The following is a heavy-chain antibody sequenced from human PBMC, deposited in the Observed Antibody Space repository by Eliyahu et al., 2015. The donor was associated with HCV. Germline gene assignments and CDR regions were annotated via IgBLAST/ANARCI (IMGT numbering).Heavy chain of an antibody. CDR1: GGSISSXSYX. D-gene: IGHD2-15*01. V-gene: IGHV4-39*01. CDR3: ARQSCGDSCYGGGRDWLIDY. J-gene: IGHJ4*02. Sequence: QLQLQESGPGLVKPSETLSLTCXVSGGSISSXSYXWGWIRPPPGKGLEWIGGIYYSGSTYYNPSLKSRVTISVDTSKNQFSLKLSSVTAADTAVYYCARQSCGDSCYGGGRDWLIDYWGQGTLVTVSS. CDR2: IYYSGST.